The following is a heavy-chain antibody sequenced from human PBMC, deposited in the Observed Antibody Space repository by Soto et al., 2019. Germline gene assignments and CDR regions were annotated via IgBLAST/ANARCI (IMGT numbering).Heavy chain of an antibody. CDR3: IIGPDIVATIWFDP. CDR2: IKSTTDGGTT. J-gene: IGHJ5*02. D-gene: IGHD5-12*01. Sequence: EVHLVESGGGLVKPGGSLRLSCAASGFTFSNAWMNLVRQAPGMGLDWVGHIKSTTDGGTTDYAAPVKGRFTISRDDSKITLYLQMHRLKTEHAAGYYCIIGPDIVATIWFDPWGQGTLVTVSS. CDR1: GFTFSNAW. V-gene: IGHV3-15*07.